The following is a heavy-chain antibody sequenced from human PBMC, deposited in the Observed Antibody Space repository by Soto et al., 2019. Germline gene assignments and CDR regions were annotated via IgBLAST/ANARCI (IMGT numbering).Heavy chain of an antibody. Sequence: PGGSLRLSCAASGFIFSSYDMNWVRQAPGKGLEWVSYISSGSGNILYADSVKGRFTISRDNAKNSLYLQMNSLRAEDTAVYYCAREADYVNWFDPWGQGTLVTVSS. V-gene: IGHV3-48*04. CDR3: AREADYVNWFDP. CDR1: GFIFSSYD. J-gene: IGHJ5*02. D-gene: IGHD4-17*01. CDR2: ISSGSGNI.